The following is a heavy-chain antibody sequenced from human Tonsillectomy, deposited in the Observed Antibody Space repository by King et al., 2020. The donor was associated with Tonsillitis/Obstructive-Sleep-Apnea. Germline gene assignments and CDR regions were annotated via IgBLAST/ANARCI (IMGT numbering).Heavy chain of an antibody. V-gene: IGHV5-51*03. Sequence: QLVQSGAEVKKPGESLKISCKGSGYIFTNHWIAWVRQMPGKGLEWMGIIFPGDSDSRNSPSFQGQVTISVDKSINTAYLQWNSLKASDTAMYYCARRASGSSRTAGFDYWGQGSLVTVSS. CDR3: ARRASGSSRTAGFDY. J-gene: IGHJ4*02. CDR2: IFPGDSDS. D-gene: IGHD6-13*01. CDR1: GYIFTNHW.